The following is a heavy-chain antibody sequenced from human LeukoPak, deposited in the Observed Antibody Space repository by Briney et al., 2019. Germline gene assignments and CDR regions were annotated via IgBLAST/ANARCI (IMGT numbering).Heavy chain of an antibody. J-gene: IGHJ5*02. CDR1: GDTFTTYA. Sequence: SVKVSCKTSGDTFTTYAIIWVRQAPGQGLEWMGGIIPMFGTPNYAQRLQGRVTITADKSTKTAYMELSSLRSEDTAVYYCARAGIPGYCTNVTCSNWLDPWGQGTLVTVSS. V-gene: IGHV1-69*06. CDR2: IIPMFGTP. D-gene: IGHD2-8*01. CDR3: ARAGIPGYCTNVTCSNWLDP.